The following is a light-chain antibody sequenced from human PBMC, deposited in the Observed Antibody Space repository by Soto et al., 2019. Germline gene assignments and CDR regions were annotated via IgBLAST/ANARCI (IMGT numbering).Light chain of an antibody. CDR3: CSYTHITARAGV. CDR2: EVT. CDR1: SGDIGSYNR. V-gene: IGLV2-14*01. Sequence: QSALTQPAAVSGSPGQSITISCTGTSGDIGSYNRVSWYQQHPGKAPKLIIYEVTDRPSGVSNRFSGSKSGNTASLTISGLQAEEEAECYCCSYTHITARAGVFGTGTKLTVL. J-gene: IGLJ1*01.